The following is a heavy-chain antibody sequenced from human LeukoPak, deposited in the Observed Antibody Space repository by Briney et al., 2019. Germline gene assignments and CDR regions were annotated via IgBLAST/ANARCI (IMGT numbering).Heavy chain of an antibody. D-gene: IGHD1-26*01. Sequence: PGGSLRLXCAASGFTYSGYWMHWVRRDPGKGLVWVSRINSDGSSTSYADSVKGRFTISRDYAKNTLYLQMNSLRAEDTAVYYCARGGSYSFDYWGQGTLVTVSS. CDR3: ARGGSYSFDY. CDR1: GFTYSGYW. V-gene: IGHV3-74*01. J-gene: IGHJ4*02. CDR2: INSDGSST.